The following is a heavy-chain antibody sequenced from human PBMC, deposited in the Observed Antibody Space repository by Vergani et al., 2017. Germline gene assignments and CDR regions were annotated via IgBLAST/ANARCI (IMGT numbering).Heavy chain of an antibody. CDR3: VMVADFYGLGSRLLDL. CDR2: MYHSGST. J-gene: IGHJ5*02. CDR1: GGSMSGYY. Sequence: QVRLQESGPGLVKPSETLSLTCSVSGGSMSGYYWSWIRQPPGKELEWIGYMYHSGSTNYNPSLETRVTISGDTSKNQFSLKLNSVTAADTAVYYCVMVADFYGLGSRLLDLWGQGILVTVSS. D-gene: IGHD3-10*01. V-gene: IGHV4-59*01.